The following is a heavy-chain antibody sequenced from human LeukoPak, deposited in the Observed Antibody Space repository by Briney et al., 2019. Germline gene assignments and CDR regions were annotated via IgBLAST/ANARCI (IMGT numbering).Heavy chain of an antibody. CDR3: AKDRCGGHCCIFDY. Sequence: PGGSLRLSCAASGFTFSSYAMSWVRQAPGKGLEWVSAISGSGGSTYYADSVKGRFTISRDNSKNTLFLQMNSLRAEDTAVYYCAKDRCGGHCCIFDYWGQGALVTVSS. V-gene: IGHV3-23*01. CDR2: ISGSGGST. J-gene: IGHJ4*02. D-gene: IGHD2-21*01. CDR1: GFTFSSYA.